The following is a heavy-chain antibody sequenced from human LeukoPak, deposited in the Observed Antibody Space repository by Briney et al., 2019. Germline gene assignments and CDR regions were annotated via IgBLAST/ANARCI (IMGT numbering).Heavy chain of an antibody. CDR3: ARERYGYSYGPIDY. Sequence: ASVKVSCKASGGTFSSYAISWVRQAPGQGLEWMGRIIPIFGTANYAQKFQGRVTITTDESTRTAYMELSSLRSEDTAVYYCARERYGYSYGPIDYWGQGTLVTVSS. V-gene: IGHV1-69*05. CDR2: IIPIFGTA. CDR1: GGTFSSYA. D-gene: IGHD5-18*01. J-gene: IGHJ4*02.